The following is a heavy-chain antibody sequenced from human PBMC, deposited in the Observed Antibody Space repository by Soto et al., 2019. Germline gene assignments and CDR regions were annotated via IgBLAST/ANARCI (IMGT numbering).Heavy chain of an antibody. D-gene: IGHD3-3*01. J-gene: IGHJ6*02. CDR1: GGSFSGYY. CDR2: INHSGST. CDR3: ARVSRYDSFYYYYGMDV. V-gene: IGHV4-34*01. Sequence: PSETLSLTCAVYGGSFSGYYWSWIRQPPGKGLEWIGEINHSGSTNYNPSLKSRVTISVDTSKNQFSLKLSSVTAADTAVYYCARVSRYDSFYYYYGMDVWGQGTTVTVSS.